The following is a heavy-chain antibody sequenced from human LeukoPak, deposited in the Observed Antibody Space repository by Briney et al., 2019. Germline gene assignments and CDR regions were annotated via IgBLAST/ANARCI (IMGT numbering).Heavy chain of an antibody. Sequence: PGGSLRLSCAASGFTFNGYAMHWVRQAPGKGLEWVSVICWDGSSIDYADSVKGRFTISRDNAKNSLHLQMNSLTAEDTAVYYCAKDRGGYTVTKRAYYYYNGMDVWGQGTMVTVSS. J-gene: IGHJ6*02. CDR2: ICWDGSSI. CDR1: GFTFNGYA. CDR3: AKDRGGYTVTKRAYYYYNGMDV. D-gene: IGHD4-17*01. V-gene: IGHV3-9*01.